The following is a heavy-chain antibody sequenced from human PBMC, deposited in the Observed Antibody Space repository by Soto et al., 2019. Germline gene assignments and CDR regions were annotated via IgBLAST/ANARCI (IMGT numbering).Heavy chain of an antibody. Sequence: QITLKESGPTLVKPTQTLTLTCTFSGLSLSTTGVGVAWIRPPPGKALEWLPLFYGDVDKRYSPSLKSRLPITNDTSKTQVVLTMTNMDPVDTAAYYCVQSRCGGDCLQSYSSHSYYGLDVWGQGTTVTVSS. V-gene: IGHV2-5*02. CDR1: GLSLSTTGVG. CDR2: FYGDVDK. D-gene: IGHD2-21*02. CDR3: VQSRCGGDCLQSYSSHSYYGLDV. J-gene: IGHJ6*02.